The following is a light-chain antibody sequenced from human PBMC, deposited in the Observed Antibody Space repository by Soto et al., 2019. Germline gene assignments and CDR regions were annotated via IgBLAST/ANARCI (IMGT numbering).Light chain of an antibody. Sequence: QSALTQPACVSGSLGQSITISCTGTRSDVGGYNYVSWYQQHPGKAPKLMIYEVSNRPSGVSNRFSGSKSGNTASLTISGLQAEDEADYYCSSYTSSSIDYVFGTGTKLTAL. CDR2: EVS. CDR3: SSYTSSSIDYV. J-gene: IGLJ1*01. V-gene: IGLV2-14*01. CDR1: RSDVGGYNY.